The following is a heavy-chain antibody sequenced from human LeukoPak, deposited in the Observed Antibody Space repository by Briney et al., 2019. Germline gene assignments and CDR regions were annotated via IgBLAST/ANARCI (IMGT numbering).Heavy chain of an antibody. J-gene: IGHJ2*01. Sequence: SETLSLTCAVQGASLRGSYWSWIRQPPGEGLQWIGQIDHSGSTHSIPSLKSRVTISLDTSQSQVSLKVNSVTAADTAVYFCARGGNGWYFDLWGRGTLVTVSS. CDR3: ARGGNGWYFDL. CDR1: GASLRGSY. D-gene: IGHD1-14*01. V-gene: IGHV4-34*01. CDR2: IDHSGST.